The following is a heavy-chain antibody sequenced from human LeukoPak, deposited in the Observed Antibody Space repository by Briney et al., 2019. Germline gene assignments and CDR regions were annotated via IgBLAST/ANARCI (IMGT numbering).Heavy chain of an antibody. CDR3: AKWQHRGDYFDY. D-gene: IGHD6-13*01. V-gene: IGHV3-30*18. J-gene: IGHJ4*02. CDR2: ISYDGSNK. CDR1: GFTFSRYG. Sequence: PGRSLRLSCAASGFTFSRYGMHWVRQAPGKGLEWVAVISYDGSNKYYVDSVKGRFTISRDNSKNTLYLQMNSLRAEDTAVYYCAKWQHRGDYFDYWGQGTLVTVSS.